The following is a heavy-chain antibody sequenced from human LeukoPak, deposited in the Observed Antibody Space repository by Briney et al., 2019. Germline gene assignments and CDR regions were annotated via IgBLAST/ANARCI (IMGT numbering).Heavy chain of an antibody. V-gene: IGHV5-51*01. J-gene: IGHJ5*01. CDR1: GYSFTNYW. D-gene: IGHD4-17*01. CDR2: IYPSDSDT. CDR3: ARQTGYGDYGDWSFDS. Sequence: GESLKISCKGSGYSFTNYWIGWVRQMPGKGLEWMGIIYPSDSDTRYSPSFQGKVTISADKSISTAYLQWSSLKASDTAMYYCARQTGYGDYGDWSFDSWGQGTLVTVSS.